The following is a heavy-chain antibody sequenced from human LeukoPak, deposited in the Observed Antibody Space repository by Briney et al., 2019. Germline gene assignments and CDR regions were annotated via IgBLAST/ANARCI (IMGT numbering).Heavy chain of an antibody. Sequence: GGSLRLSCAASGFTFSSYGMSWVRQAPGEGLEWVSAISGSGGSTYYADSVKGRFTISRDNSKNTLYLQMNSLRAEDTAVYYCARRLTKTYYYDSSGYYCDYWGQGTLVTVSS. CDR2: ISGSGGST. J-gene: IGHJ4*02. V-gene: IGHV3-23*01. CDR3: ARRLTKTYYYDSSGYYCDY. D-gene: IGHD3-22*01. CDR1: GFTFSSYG.